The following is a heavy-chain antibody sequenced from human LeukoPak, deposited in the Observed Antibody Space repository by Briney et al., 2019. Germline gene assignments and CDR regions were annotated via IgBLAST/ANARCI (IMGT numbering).Heavy chain of an antibody. CDR2: NNHSGST. J-gene: IGHJ4*02. CDR3: ARGTYTARSPPFVY. Sequence: SQTLSLTCAVSGGSLRGCYWSWVRHPPAKGLEWIGENNHSGSTNYNPSLKSRGTISLDTSKTQFSPKLSSVTAGDTAVYYCARGTYTARSPPFVYWGQGTLVTVSS. V-gene: IGHV4-34*01. CDR1: GGSLRGCY. D-gene: IGHD3-16*01.